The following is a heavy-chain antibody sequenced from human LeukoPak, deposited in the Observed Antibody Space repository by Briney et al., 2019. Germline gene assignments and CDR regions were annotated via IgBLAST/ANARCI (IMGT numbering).Heavy chain of an antibody. J-gene: IGHJ6*03. CDR2: INPSGGST. CDR1: GYTFTSYY. V-gene: IGHV1-46*01. Sequence: ASVKVSCKASGYTFTSYYMHWVRQAPGQGLEWMGIINPSGGSTSYAQKFQGRVTMTRDTSTSTVYIELSSLRSEDTAVYYCGREYPAVFPLDVGGKGPRVTFPS. CDR3: GREYPAVFPLDV. D-gene: IGHD2-2*01.